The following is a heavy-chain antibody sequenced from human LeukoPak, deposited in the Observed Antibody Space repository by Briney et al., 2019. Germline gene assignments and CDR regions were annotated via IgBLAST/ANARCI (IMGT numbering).Heavy chain of an antibody. CDR2: IYPGDSDT. CDR1: GYTFSNYW. Sequence: GESLKISCRGSGYTFSNYWIGWVRQMPGKGLEWMGIIYPGDSDTRYSPSFQGQVTISADKSISTAYLQWSSLKASDTAMYYCARRYCSGGSCPGYWGQGTLVTVSS. V-gene: IGHV5-51*01. J-gene: IGHJ4*02. CDR3: ARRYCSGGSCPGY. D-gene: IGHD2-15*01.